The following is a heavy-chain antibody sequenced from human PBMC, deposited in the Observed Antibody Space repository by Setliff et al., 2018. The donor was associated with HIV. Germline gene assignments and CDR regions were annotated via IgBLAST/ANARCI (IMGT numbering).Heavy chain of an antibody. CDR1: GGSFSDYY. CDR3: ARDPPYDILTGYYGDAFDI. CDR2: IYTSGST. D-gene: IGHD3-9*01. V-gene: IGHV4-4*08. Sequence: SETLSLTCTVSGGSFSDYYRSWIRQPPGKGLEWIGYIYTSGSTNYNPSLKSRFTISRDNAKNSLYLQMNSLKAEDTAVYYCARDPPYDILTGYYGDAFDIWGQGTMVTVSS. J-gene: IGHJ3*02.